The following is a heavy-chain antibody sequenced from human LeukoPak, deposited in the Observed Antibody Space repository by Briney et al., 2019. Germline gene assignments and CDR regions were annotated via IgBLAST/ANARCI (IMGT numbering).Heavy chain of an antibody. D-gene: IGHD5-12*01. Sequence: PGGSLRLSCAVSGFTFTDYYMSWIRQAPGKGLEWVSYISGSSSHTNYADSVKGRFTFARDNAKNSLHLQMNSLRAEDTAVYYCARLDSGQDLGGFDYWGQGTLVTVSS. CDR3: ARLDSGQDLGGFDY. CDR2: ISGSSSHT. CDR1: GFTFTDYY. J-gene: IGHJ4*02. V-gene: IGHV3-11*03.